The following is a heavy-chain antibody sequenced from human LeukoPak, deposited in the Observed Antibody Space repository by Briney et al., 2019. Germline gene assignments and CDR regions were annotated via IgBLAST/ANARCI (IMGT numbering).Heavy chain of an antibody. Sequence: GGSLRLSCAASGFTFSSYGMSWVRQAPGKGLQWVSGISGSGGRTYYADSVKGRFTISRDNAKNSLYLQMNSLRAEDTAVYYCAELGITMIGGVWGKGTTVTISS. CDR1: GFTFSSYG. D-gene: IGHD3-10*02. J-gene: IGHJ6*04. CDR2: ISGSGGRT. CDR3: AELGITMIGGV. V-gene: IGHV3-23*01.